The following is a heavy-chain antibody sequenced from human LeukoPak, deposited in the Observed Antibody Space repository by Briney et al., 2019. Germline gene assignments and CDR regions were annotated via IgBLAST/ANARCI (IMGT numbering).Heavy chain of an antibody. D-gene: IGHD3-22*01. CDR3: ARTYDSSGYYLGNFDY. CDR2: IYPGDSDT. CDR1: GYSFTSYW. Sequence: ESLKISCKGSGYSFTSYWIAWVRQVPGKGLEWMGIIYPGDSDTRYSPSFQGQVTISADKSISTAYLQWSSLKASDTAMYYCARTYDSSGYYLGNFDYWGQGTLVTVSS. V-gene: IGHV5-51*01. J-gene: IGHJ4*02.